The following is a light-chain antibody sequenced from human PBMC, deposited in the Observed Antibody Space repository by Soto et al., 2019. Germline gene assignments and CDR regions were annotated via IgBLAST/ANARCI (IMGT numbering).Light chain of an antibody. CDR1: QSVSSSY. J-gene: IGKJ2*01. CDR2: GAS. Sequence: EIVLTQSPGTLSLSPGERANLSCRASQSVSSSYLAWYQQKPGQAPRLLIYGASSRATGIPDRFSGSGSGTDFTLTISRLEPEDFAVYYCQHYGSSPYTFGQGTKLEIK. V-gene: IGKV3-20*01. CDR3: QHYGSSPYT.